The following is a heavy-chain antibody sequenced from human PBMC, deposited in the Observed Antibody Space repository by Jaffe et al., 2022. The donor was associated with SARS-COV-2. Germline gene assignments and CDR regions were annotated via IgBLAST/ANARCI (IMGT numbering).Heavy chain of an antibody. J-gene: IGHJ6*02. V-gene: IGHV4-39*01. CDR1: GGSVRSTTYY. D-gene: IGHD4-17*01. CDR2: IHYSGSTYYST. Sequence: LHLQESRPGLVKPSETLSLTCTVSGGSVRSTTYYWGWIRQPPGKGLEWIGNIHYSGSTYYSTYYNPSLKSRVTISVDTSKNEFSLNLTSVTAADTAVYYCATGIGRDYPRGMDVWGQGTTVPVSS. CDR3: ATGIGRDYPRGMDV.